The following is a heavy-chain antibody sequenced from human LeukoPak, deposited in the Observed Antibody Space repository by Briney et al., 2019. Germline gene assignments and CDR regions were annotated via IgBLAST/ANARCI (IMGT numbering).Heavy chain of an antibody. Sequence: ASVKVSCKVSGDILTELSIQWVRQAPGKGLECMGGFDPEQNTMIYAQRLQGRVTMTEDTSTDTAYMELSSLTSEDTGIYYCATRSGDFWSGYVYWGQGTLVTVSS. D-gene: IGHD3-3*01. CDR3: ATRSGDFWSGYVY. CDR1: GDILTELS. V-gene: IGHV1-24*01. CDR2: FDPEQNTM. J-gene: IGHJ4*02.